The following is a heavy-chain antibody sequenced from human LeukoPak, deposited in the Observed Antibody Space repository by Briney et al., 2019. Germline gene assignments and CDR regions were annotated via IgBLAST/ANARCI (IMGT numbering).Heavy chain of an antibody. CDR1: GGTFISYA. D-gene: IGHD4-17*01. J-gene: IGHJ3*02. Sequence: ASVKVSCKASGGTFISYAISWVRQAPGQGREWMGGIMPIFGTTTYAQKFQGRVTITTDESTSTAYMELSSLRSEDTAVYYCARDYGDYVGYAFDIWGQGTMVTVSS. CDR3: ARDYGDYVGYAFDI. V-gene: IGHV1-69*05. CDR2: IMPIFGTT.